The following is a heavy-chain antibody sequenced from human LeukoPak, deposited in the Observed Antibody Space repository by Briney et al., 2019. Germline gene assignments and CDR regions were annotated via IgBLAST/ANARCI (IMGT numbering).Heavy chain of an antibody. D-gene: IGHD6-13*01. CDR1: GGTFSSYA. Sequence: SVKVSCKASGGTFSSYAISWLRQAPGQGLEWMGRIIPIFGTANYAQKFQGRVTITTDESTSTAYMELSSLRSEDTAVYYCARENSNLHSRSFSWGQGTMVTVSS. J-gene: IGHJ3*01. V-gene: IGHV1-69*05. CDR2: IIPIFGTA. CDR3: ARENSNLHSRSFS.